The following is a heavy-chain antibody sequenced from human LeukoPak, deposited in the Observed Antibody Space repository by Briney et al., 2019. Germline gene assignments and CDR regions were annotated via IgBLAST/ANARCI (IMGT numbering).Heavy chain of an antibody. Sequence: SETLSLTCTVSGYSTSSGYYWSWIRQPPGKGLEWIGEINHSGSTNYNPSLKSRVTISVDTSKNQFSLKLSSVTAADTAVYYCARRGTFNWNYVSGREGDWFDPWGQGTLVTVSS. J-gene: IGHJ5*02. V-gene: IGHV4-38-2*02. CDR2: INHSGST. CDR3: ARRGTFNWNYVSGREGDWFDP. CDR1: GYSTSSGYY. D-gene: IGHD1-7*01.